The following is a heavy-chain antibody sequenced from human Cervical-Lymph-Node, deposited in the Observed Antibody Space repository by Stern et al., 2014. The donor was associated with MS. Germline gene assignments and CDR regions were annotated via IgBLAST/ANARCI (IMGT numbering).Heavy chain of an antibody. CDR3: ARVTILDAFDI. CDR1: GYTFTGYY. D-gene: IGHD3-10*01. Sequence: QVQLVESGAEVKKPGASVKVSCKASGYTFTGYYLHWVRQAPGQGLEWMGWINPNSGGTNYAQRFQGWVTMTRDTSISTAYMELNRLRSDDTAVYYCARVTILDAFDIWGQGTMVTVSS. CDR2: INPNSGGT. J-gene: IGHJ3*02. V-gene: IGHV1-2*04.